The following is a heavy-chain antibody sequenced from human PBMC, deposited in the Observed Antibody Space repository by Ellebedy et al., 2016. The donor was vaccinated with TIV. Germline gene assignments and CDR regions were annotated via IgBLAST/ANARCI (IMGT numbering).Heavy chain of an antibody. CDR2: IYPGDSDT. D-gene: IGHD2-21*02. Sequence: GESLKISCKGSGYSFTSYWIGWVRQMPGKGLEWMGIIYPGDSDTRYSPSFQGQVTISADKSISTAYLQWSSLKASDTAMYYCARHTYCGGDCYSPGYWGQGTLVTVSS. CDR1: GYSFTSYW. CDR3: ARHTYCGGDCYSPGY. J-gene: IGHJ4*02. V-gene: IGHV5-51*01.